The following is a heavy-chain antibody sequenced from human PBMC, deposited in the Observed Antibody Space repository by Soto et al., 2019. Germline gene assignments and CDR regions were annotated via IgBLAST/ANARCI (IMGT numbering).Heavy chain of an antibody. D-gene: IGHD4-4*01. J-gene: IGHJ6*03. Sequence: QVQLQESGPGLVKPSETLSLTCTVSGGSISSYYWSWIRQAPGKGLEWIGYIFYSGSTNYNPSLKSRVTISVDTSKNQFSLKLIYVTAADTAVYYCARCFTHSNYYYSYMDVWGKGTTVTVSS. V-gene: IGHV4-59*08. CDR3: ARCFTHSNYYYSYMDV. CDR1: GGSISSYY. CDR2: IFYSGST.